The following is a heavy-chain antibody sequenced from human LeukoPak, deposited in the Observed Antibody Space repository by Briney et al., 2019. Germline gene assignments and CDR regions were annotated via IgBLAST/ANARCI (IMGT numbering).Heavy chain of an antibody. CDR2: INGDGSNT. D-gene: IGHD3-22*01. CDR3: ARDHYYDSSGLSLYAFDI. V-gene: IGHV3-74*01. J-gene: IGHJ3*02. CDR1: GFTFSSYW. Sequence: GGSLRLSCVASGFTFSSYWMHWVRQAPGKGLVWVSRINGDGSNTSYADSVKGRFTISRDNAKNTLYLQMNSLRAEDTAVYYCARDHYYDSSGLSLYAFDIWGQGTMVTVSS.